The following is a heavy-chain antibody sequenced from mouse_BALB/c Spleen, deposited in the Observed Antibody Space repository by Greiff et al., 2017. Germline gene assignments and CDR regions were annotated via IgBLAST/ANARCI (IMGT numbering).Heavy chain of an antibody. V-gene: IGHV14-3*02. CDR1: GFNIKDTY. CDR3: ANYYRYEGAY. CDR2: IDPANGNT. Sequence: EVQLQQSGAELVKPGASVKLSCTASGFNIKDTYMHWVKQRPEQGLEWIGRIDPANGNTKYDPKFQGKATITADTSSNTANLQLSSLTSEDTAVYYCANYYRYEGAYWGQGTLVTVSA. J-gene: IGHJ3*01. D-gene: IGHD2-14*01.